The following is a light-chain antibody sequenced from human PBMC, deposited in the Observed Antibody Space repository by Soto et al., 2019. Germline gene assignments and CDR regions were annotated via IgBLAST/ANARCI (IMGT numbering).Light chain of an antibody. CDR2: TVS. CDR3: MQSIHWPWT. V-gene: IGKV2-30*01. CDR1: QSLVFSDGNTY. Sequence: DVVMTQSPLYLSVPLGQPASISCRSSQSLVFSDGNTYLNWFHQRPGQSPRRLIYTVSKRASGVPDRFSGSGSGTDFTLTISGLEAEDVGVYYCMQSIHWPWTFGTGTKVDIK. J-gene: IGKJ1*01.